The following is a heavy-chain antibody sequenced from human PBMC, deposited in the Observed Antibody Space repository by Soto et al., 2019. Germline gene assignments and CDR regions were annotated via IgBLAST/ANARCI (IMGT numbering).Heavy chain of an antibody. V-gene: IGHV3-30*04. CDR3: ATDPIPFAGPATVNNGLDD. D-gene: IGHD4-4*01. CDR1: GFTFPNFA. Sequence: QVRLEESGGGVVQPGRSLRLSCAASGFTFPNFALHWIRQAPGEGLEWVAYLSSDGTSKYYADSVQGRFSISIDNFKDTLVLQTNTLRPKDTAGYYCATDPIPFAGPATVNNGLDDWGQGTTVTVSS. J-gene: IGHJ6*02. CDR2: LSSDGTSK.